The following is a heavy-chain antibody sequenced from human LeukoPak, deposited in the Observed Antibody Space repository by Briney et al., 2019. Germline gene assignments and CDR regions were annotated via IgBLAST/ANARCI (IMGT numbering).Heavy chain of an antibody. V-gene: IGHV1-8*03. J-gene: IGHJ4*02. CDR3: ARGLLRTKWLLCY. CDR2: MNPNSGNT. CDR1: GYTFTSYD. D-gene: IGHD3-22*01. Sequence: ASVKVSCKASGYTFTSYDINWVRQATGQGLEWMGWMNPNSGNTGYAQKFQGRVTITRNTSISTAYMELSSLRSEDTSVYSCARGLLRTKWLLCYWGQGTLVTVSS.